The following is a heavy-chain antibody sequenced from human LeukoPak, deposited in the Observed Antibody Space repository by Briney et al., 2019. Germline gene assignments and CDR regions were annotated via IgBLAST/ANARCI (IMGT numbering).Heavy chain of an antibody. V-gene: IGHV1-3*01. J-gene: IGHJ4*02. D-gene: IGHD2-21*02. CDR2: IDANNGRT. CDR3: ARGRWTATATTYYLDS. Sequence: GASVKVSCKASGYTFSNNAIQWVRQGPGKRLEWMGWIDANNGRTKYSQNFQGRLTITRDSSASTAYMELTSLRSKDTALYFCARGRWTATATTYYLDSWGQGTLVTVSS. CDR1: GYTFSNNA.